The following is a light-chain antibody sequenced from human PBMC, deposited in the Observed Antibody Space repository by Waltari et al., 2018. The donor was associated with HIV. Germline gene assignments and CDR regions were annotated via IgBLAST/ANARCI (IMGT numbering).Light chain of an antibody. CDR3: QSADSNASLWV. V-gene: IGLV3-25*03. CDR2: KAT. Sequence: SYELTQPPSVSVSPGQTARITCSGDALPKQYAYWYQQRPGQAPVFVIYKATERPSGIPEVCSGSSSGTTATLTIIGVQAQDEADYHCQSADSNASLWVFGGGTKLTVL. CDR1: ALPKQY. J-gene: IGLJ3*02.